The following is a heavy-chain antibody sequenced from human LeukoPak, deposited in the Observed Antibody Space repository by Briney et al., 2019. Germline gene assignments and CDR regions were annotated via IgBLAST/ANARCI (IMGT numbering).Heavy chain of an antibody. V-gene: IGHV3-30*18. CDR3: AKGDTAMVPYYFDY. J-gene: IGHJ4*02. CDR2: ISYDGSNK. D-gene: IGHD5-18*01. CDR1: GFTFSSYG. Sequence: GRSLRLSCAASGFTFSSYGMHWVHQAPGKGLEWVAVISYDGSNKYYADSVKGRFTISRDNSKNTLYLQMNSLRAEDTAVYYCAKGDTAMVPYYFDYWGQGTLVTVSS.